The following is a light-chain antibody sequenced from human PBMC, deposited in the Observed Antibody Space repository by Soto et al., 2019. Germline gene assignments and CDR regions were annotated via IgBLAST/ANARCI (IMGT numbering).Light chain of an antibody. Sequence: QAVVTQEPSLTVSPGGTVTLTCGSSTGAVTSGHYPYWFQQKPGQAPRTLIYDTSNKHSWTPARFSGSLLGGKPALTLSGAQPEDEAAYYCLVSYSGTQRVFGGGTKLTVL. J-gene: IGLJ2*01. CDR2: DTS. V-gene: IGLV7-46*01. CDR3: LVSYSGTQRV. CDR1: TGAVTSGHY.